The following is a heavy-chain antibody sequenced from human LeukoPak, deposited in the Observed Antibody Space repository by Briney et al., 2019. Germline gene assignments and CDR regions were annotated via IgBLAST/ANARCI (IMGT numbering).Heavy chain of an antibody. J-gene: IGHJ5*02. D-gene: IGHD3-10*01. CDR3: AKELYYYGSGSYYRPGWFDP. V-gene: IGHV3-23*01. Sequence: GGPLRLSCAPSGFTFSSYAMSWVRQATGKGLEGGSAISGSGGSTYYADSVKGRFTISRDNSKNTLYLQMNSLRAEDTAVYYCAKELYYYGSGSYYRPGWFDPWGQGTLVTVSS. CDR2: ISGSGGST. CDR1: GFTFSSYA.